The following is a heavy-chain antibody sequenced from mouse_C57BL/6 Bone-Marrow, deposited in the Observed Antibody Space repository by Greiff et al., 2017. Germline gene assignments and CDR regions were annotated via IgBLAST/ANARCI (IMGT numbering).Heavy chain of an antibody. Sequence: QVQLQQSGAELVRPGTSVKMSCTASGFTFTNYWMGWAKQRPGHGLEWIGDIYPGGGYTNYTEKFKGKATLTADKSSNTAYMQFSSLTSEDSAIYYCATYYGNTVCDYWGQGTTLTVSS. CDR2: IYPGGGYT. D-gene: IGHD2-10*01. V-gene: IGHV1-63*01. J-gene: IGHJ2*01. CDR1: GFTFTNYW. CDR3: ATYYGNTVCDY.